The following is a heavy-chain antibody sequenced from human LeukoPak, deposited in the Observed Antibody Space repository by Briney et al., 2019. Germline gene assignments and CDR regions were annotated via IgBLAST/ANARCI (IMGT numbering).Heavy chain of an antibody. CDR1: GYSFSGSY. J-gene: IGHJ4*02. D-gene: IGHD1-20*01. Sequence: GASVKVSCKSSGYSFSGSYMHWVRQARGQGLEWMGWINPDSGGTFLAERFQGRVTMTGDTSISTAYMELSSLKSDDTAVYFCARGISGTTHSFDFWGQGTLVTVSS. V-gene: IGHV1-2*02. CDR2: INPDSGGT. CDR3: ARGISGTTHSFDF.